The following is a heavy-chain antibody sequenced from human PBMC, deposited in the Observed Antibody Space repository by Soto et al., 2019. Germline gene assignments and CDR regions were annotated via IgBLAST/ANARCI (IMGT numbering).Heavy chain of an antibody. Sequence: PGGSLRLSCAASGFPFSIYVIHWVHPAPGKGLEWVAVIWYDGSNKYYADSVKGRFTISRDNSKNTLYLQMNSLRAEDTAVYYCARDLFGYRSGWYTSYGMDVWGQGTTVTVSS. J-gene: IGHJ6*02. CDR2: IWYDGSNK. CDR1: GFPFSIYV. V-gene: IGHV3-33*08. CDR3: ARDLFGYRSGWYTSYGMDV. D-gene: IGHD6-19*01.